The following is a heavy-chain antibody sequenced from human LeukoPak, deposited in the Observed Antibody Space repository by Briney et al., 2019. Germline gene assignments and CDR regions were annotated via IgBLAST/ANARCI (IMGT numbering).Heavy chain of an antibody. D-gene: IGHD4-17*01. CDR2: IGGRSTIT. CDR1: GFTFSSYA. J-gene: IGHJ4*02. CDR3: AKDDDYVEYGYYFDF. V-gene: IGHV3-23*01. Sequence: GGSLRLSCAASGFTFSSYAMSWVRQAPGKGLEWVSAIGGRSTITYYADSVKGRFTISKDNSKNTLYLQMNSLRAEDTAVYYCAKDDDYVEYGYYFDFWGQGTLVTVSS.